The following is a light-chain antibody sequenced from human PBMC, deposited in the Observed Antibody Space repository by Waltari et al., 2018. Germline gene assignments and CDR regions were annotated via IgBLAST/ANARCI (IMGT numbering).Light chain of an antibody. J-gene: IGLJ2*01. CDR3: SSFTTSSTLL. V-gene: IGLV2-14*03. Sequence: QSALSQPASVSVSPGEPVTTSSTAPPSDVGDFHSTSWYQQHPGKAPKFMIYDVSNRPSGVSHRFSGSKSGNTASLTISGLQAEDEAVYYCSSFTTSSTLLFGGGTKLTVL. CDR1: PSDVGDFHS. CDR2: DVS.